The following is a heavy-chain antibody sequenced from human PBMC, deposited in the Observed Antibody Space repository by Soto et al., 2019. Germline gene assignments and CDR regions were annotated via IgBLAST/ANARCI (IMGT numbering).Heavy chain of an antibody. J-gene: IGHJ6*02. D-gene: IGHD4-17*01. CDR3: ARGPAATVTRRDYYGMDV. CDR2: INHSGST. Sequence: SETLSLTCAVYGGSFSGYYWSWIRQPPGKGLEWIGEINHSGSTNYNPSLKSRVTISVDTSKNQFSLKLSSVTAADTAVYYCARGPAATVTRRDYYGMDVWGQGTTVTVSS. V-gene: IGHV4-34*01. CDR1: GGSFSGYY.